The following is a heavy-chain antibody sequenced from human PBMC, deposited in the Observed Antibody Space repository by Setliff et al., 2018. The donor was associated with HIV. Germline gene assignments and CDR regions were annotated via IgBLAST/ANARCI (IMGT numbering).Heavy chain of an antibody. Sequence: ASVQVSCKTSGYTFPDYYMQWVRQAPGKGLEWMGLIDPDRGGAVYAEKFQGRVAITADRSKDIAYMKLSSLRSEDTAMYYCAWGTQRPIDSWGQGTLVTVSS. D-gene: IGHD3-16*01. V-gene: IGHV1-69-2*01. J-gene: IGHJ4*02. CDR1: GYTFPDYY. CDR2: IDPDRGGA. CDR3: AWGTQRPIDS.